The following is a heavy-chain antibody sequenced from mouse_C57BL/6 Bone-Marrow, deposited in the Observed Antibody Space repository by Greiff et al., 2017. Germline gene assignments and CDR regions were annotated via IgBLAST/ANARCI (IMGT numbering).Heavy chain of an antibody. CDR2: ISSGGSYT. Sequence: EVQRVESGGDLVKPGGSLKLSCAASGFTFSSSGMSWVRQTPDQRLEWVATISSGGSYTYYPDSVKGRSTISRDNAENTLYLQMSSLKSEDTAMYCCARHGGWDWFAYWGQGTLVTVSA. V-gene: IGHV5-6*01. CDR3: ARHGGWDWFAY. CDR1: GFTFSSSG. D-gene: IGHD3-3*01. J-gene: IGHJ3*01.